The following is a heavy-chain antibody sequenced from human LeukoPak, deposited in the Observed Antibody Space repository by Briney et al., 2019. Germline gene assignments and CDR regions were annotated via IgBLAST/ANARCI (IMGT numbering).Heavy chain of an antibody. J-gene: IGHJ4*02. V-gene: IGHV4-39*07. Sequence: SETLSLTCTVSGGSISSYYWGWIRQPPGKGLEWIGSIYYSGSTYYNPSLKSRVTISVDTSKNQFSLKLSSVTAADTAVYYCARAAFSYSSGYYYFDYWGQGTLVTVSS. CDR1: GGSISSYY. D-gene: IGHD3-22*01. CDR3: ARAAFSYSSGYYYFDY. CDR2: IYYSGST.